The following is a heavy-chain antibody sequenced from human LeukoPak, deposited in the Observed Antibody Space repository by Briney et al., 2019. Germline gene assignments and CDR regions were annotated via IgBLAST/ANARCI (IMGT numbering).Heavy chain of an antibody. V-gene: IGHV3-11*01. CDR2: ISSSGSTI. J-gene: IGHJ4*02. D-gene: IGHD3-9*01. CDR1: GFTFSDYY. Sequence: GGSLRLSCAASGFTFSDYYMSWIRQAPGKGLGWVSYISSSGSTIYYADSVKGRFTISRDNAKNTLYLQMNSLRAEDTAVYYCAKDYYDILTGYYEKGPFDYWGQGTLVTVSS. CDR3: AKDYYDILTGYYEKGPFDY.